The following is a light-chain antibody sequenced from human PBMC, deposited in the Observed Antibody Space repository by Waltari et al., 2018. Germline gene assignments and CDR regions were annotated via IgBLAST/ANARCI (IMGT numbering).Light chain of an antibody. CDR1: QSISSW. J-gene: IGKJ3*01. Sequence: DIQMTQSPSTLSASVGDRVTITCRASQSISSWLAWDQQKPGKAPKLLIYDASSLESGVPSRFSGSGSGTEFTLTISSLQPDDFATYYCQQYNSYSQAFGPGTKVDIK. CDR3: QQYNSYSQA. V-gene: IGKV1-5*01. CDR2: DAS.